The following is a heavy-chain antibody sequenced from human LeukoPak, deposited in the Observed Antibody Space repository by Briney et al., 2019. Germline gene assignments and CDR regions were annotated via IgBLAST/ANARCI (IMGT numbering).Heavy chain of an antibody. V-gene: IGHV3-7*03. CDR1: GFTFSDYW. D-gene: IGHD2-21*01. CDR3: ARDNSIKTFDI. J-gene: IGHJ3*02. Sequence: PGGSLRLSCAASGFTFSDYWMTWVRQAPGKGLEWVANIKQDGSEKYYVDSVKGRFTISRDNAKNSLYLQMNSLRAEDTAVYYCARDNSIKTFDIWGQGTMVTVSS. CDR2: IKQDGSEK.